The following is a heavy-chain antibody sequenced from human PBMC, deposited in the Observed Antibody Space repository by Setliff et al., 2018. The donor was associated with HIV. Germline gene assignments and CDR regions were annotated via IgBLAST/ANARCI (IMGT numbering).Heavy chain of an antibody. V-gene: IGHV3-23*01. CDR2: ISGSGTTT. CDR1: GFTFSSYA. D-gene: IGHD2-15*01. CDR3: AKMVGGSRSSGSCYFDY. Sequence: GGSLRLSCAASGFTFSSYAITWVRQAPGKGLGWVSAISGSGTTTYYADSVKGRFTISRDNSKNTVYLQMNSLRAEDTAIYYCAKMVGGSRSSGSCYFDYWGQGTLVTVSS. J-gene: IGHJ4*02.